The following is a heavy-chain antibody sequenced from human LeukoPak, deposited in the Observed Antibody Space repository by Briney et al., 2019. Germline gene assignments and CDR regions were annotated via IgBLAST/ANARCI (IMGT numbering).Heavy chain of an antibody. CDR3: AGDSRSTLQGNGDYQIMDV. J-gene: IGHJ6*04. Sequence: PGGSLRLSCAASGFTFSSYWMSWVRQAPGKGLEWVGNIKEDGREKYFVDSVKGRFTISRDNAKNSLYLQMNSLRAEDTAVYYCAGDSRSTLQGNGDYQIMDVWGKGTTVTVSS. V-gene: IGHV3-7*01. CDR1: GFTFSSYW. D-gene: IGHD4-17*01. CDR2: IKEDGREK.